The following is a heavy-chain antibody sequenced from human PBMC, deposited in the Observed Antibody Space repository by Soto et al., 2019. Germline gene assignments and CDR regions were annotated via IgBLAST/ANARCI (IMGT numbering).Heavy chain of an antibody. D-gene: IGHD6-19*01. V-gene: IGHV5-51*01. CDR2: IYPGDSDT. CDR1: GYSFTSYW. Sequence: PGESLKISCKGSGYSFTSYWIGWVRQMPGKGLEWMGIIYPGDSDTRYSPSFQGQVTMSVDKSISTAYLHWSSLKASDTAMYYCARQHPLDSSAWYNWGQGTLVTVSS. J-gene: IGHJ4*02. CDR3: ARQHPLDSSAWYN.